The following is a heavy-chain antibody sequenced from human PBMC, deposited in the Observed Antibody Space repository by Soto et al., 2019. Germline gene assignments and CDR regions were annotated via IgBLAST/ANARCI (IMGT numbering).Heavy chain of an antibody. J-gene: IGHJ4*02. Sequence: ASETLSLTSTVDSISTYYWNWIRQPPGKGLEWIGYIYYMGRTNYNSSLKSRVTISIDTSNNQFSLKLSSVTAADTAIYYCARDAVGATHFDYWGQGAPVTVSS. D-gene: IGHD1-26*01. V-gene: IGHV4-59*01. CDR3: ARDAVGATHFDY. CDR2: IYYMGRT. CDR1: DSISTYY.